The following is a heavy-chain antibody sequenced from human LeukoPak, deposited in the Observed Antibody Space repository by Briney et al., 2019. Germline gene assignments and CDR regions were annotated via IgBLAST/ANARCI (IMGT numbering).Heavy chain of an antibody. CDR2: ISWNSGNI. CDR3: TKDKRIDYSGAGSYYNEAYYYYGMDV. Sequence: GGSLRLSCAASGFSFEDFAMHWVRQGPGEGLEWVSGISWNSGNIGYADSVKGRFTISRDNAKRSLYLQMNSLRAEDTALYYCTKDKRIDYSGAGSYYNEAYYYYGMDVWGQGTTVTVSS. V-gene: IGHV3-9*01. J-gene: IGHJ6*02. D-gene: IGHD3-10*01. CDR1: GFSFEDFA.